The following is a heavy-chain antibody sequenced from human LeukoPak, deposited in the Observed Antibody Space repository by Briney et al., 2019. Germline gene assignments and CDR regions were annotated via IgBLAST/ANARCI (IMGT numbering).Heavy chain of an antibody. V-gene: IGHV3-30*02. D-gene: IGHD6-19*01. CDR2: IRYDGSNK. J-gene: IGHJ1*01. Sequence: GGSLRLSCAASGFTFSSYWMSWVRQAPGKGLEWVAFIRYDGSNKYYGDSVEGRFTISRDNSKNTLYMQMNSLRPEDNAVYYCAKDNGYSSAWPEYFHHWGQGTLVTVSS. CDR3: AKDNGYSSAWPEYFHH. CDR1: GFTFSSYW.